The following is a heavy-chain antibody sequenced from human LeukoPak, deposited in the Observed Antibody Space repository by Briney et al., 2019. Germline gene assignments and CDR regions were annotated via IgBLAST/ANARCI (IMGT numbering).Heavy chain of an antibody. CDR2: IWYDGSNK. J-gene: IGHJ4*02. D-gene: IGHD3-22*01. Sequence: PGSSLRLSGAASVFTFSSYDMHWVRQARGKGLEWVAVIWYDGSNKYYADSVKGRFTISRDNSKDTLYLQMNSLRAEDTAVYYCARDHSYPRITMIVGLPALDYWGQGTLVTVSS. CDR3: ARDHSYPRITMIVGLPALDY. CDR1: VFTFSSYD. V-gene: IGHV3-33*01.